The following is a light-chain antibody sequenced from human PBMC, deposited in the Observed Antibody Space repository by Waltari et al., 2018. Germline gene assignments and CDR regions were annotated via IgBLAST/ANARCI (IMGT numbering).Light chain of an antibody. V-gene: IGLV2-23*01. CDR1: SSDVGSYAL. J-gene: IGLJ3*02. CDR3: CSYAGSGTWV. CDR2: GGS. Sequence: QSALTQPASVSGSPGQSITISCTGTSSDVGSYALVSWYQHHPGKAPKLMIYGGSKRPSGVSNRFSGSKSGDTASLTISGLQAEDETDYYCCSYAGSGTWVFGGGTKLTVL.